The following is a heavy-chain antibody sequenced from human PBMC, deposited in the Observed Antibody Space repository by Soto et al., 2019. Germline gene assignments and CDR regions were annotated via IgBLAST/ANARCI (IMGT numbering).Heavy chain of an antibody. CDR1: GFTFSSYW. D-gene: IGHD3-10*01. V-gene: IGHV3-7*01. Sequence: GGSLRLSCAASGFTFSSYWMSWVRQAPGKGLEWVANIKQDGSEKYYVDSVKGRFTISRDNAKNSLYLQMNSLRAEDKGVYYCARDGPLLWFGELLKPFYFDYWGQGTLVTVSS. J-gene: IGHJ4*02. CDR3: ARDGPLLWFGELLKPFYFDY. CDR2: IKQDGSEK.